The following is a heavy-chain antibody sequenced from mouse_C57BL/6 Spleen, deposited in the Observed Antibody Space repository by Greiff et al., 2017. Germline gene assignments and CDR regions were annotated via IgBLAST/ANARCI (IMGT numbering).Heavy chain of an antibody. V-gene: IGHV1-55*01. CDR3: ARSHPLYYYDMDY. J-gene: IGHJ4*01. Sequence: VQLQQPGAELVKPGASVKMSCKASGYTFTSYWITWVKQRPGQGLEWIGDIYPGSGSTNYNEKFKSKATLTVDTASSTAYMQLSSLTSVDSAVYYCARSHPLYYYDMDYWGQGTSVTVSS. CDR1: GYTFTSYW. CDR2: IYPGSGST.